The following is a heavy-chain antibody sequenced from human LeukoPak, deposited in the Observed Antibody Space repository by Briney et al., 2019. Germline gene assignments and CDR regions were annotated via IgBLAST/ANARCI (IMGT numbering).Heavy chain of an antibody. D-gene: IGHD3-22*01. CDR2: INSDGSST. Sequence: GGSLRLSCAASGFTFSSYAMSWVRQAPGKGLVWVSRINSDGSSTSYADSVKGRFTISRDNAKNTLYLQMNSLRAEDTAVYYCARDQYYYDSSGYYSSYYFDYWGQGTLVTVSS. CDR3: ARDQYYYDSSGYYSSYYFDY. CDR1: GFTFSSYA. V-gene: IGHV3-74*01. J-gene: IGHJ4*02.